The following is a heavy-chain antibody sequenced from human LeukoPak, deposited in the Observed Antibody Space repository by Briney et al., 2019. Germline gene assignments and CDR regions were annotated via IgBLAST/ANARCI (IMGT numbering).Heavy chain of an antibody. V-gene: IGHV1-2*02. J-gene: IGHJ6*03. Sequence: ASVKASCKASGYTFTGYYMHWVRQAPGQGLEWMGWINPNSGGTNYAQKFQGRVTMTRDTSISTAYMELSRLRSDDTAVYYCARVGKANYYYYYMDVWGKGTTVTISS. CDR2: INPNSGGT. CDR3: ARVGKANYYYYYMDV. CDR1: GYTFTGYY. D-gene: IGHD4-23*01.